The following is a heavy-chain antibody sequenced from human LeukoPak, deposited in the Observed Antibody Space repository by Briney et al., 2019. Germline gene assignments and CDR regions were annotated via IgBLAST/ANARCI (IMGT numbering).Heavy chain of an antibody. CDR1: SGAISTSHW. Sequence: PSGTLSLTCTVSSGAISTSHWLSWVRQPPGKGLEWIGEIYGSGNTNYNPSLKSRVTMSVDKTRIHLSLKLHSVTAADTAVYYCATASGRSGPNWFDPWGQGTLVTVSS. CDR3: ATASGRSGPNWFDP. CDR2: IYGSGNT. J-gene: IGHJ5*02. V-gene: IGHV4-4*02. D-gene: IGHD3-3*01.